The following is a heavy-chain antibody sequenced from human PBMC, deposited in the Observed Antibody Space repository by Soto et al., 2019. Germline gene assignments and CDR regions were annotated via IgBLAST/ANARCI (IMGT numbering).Heavy chain of an antibody. CDR1: GFTFSSYX. CDR3: XXXXXXXXXXXXXXXXXY. V-gene: IGHV3-48*01. J-gene: IGHJ4*02. CDR2: ISSSSSTI. Sequence: EVQLVESGGGLVQPGGSLRLSCAASGFTFSSYXXXXXXXXXXXXXXXXXXISSSSSTIYYADSVKGRFTISRDNAKXXXXXXXXXXXXXXXXXXXXXXXXXXXXXXXXXXXXXYWGQGTLVTVSS.